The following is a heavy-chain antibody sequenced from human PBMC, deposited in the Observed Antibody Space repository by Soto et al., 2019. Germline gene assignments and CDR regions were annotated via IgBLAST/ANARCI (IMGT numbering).Heavy chain of an antibody. V-gene: IGHV5-10-1*01. Sequence: EVQLVQSGAEVKKPGESLRISCKGSGYSFTSYWISWVRQMPGKGLEWMGRIDPSDSYTNYSPSFQGHVTISADKSISXAXXPWSSLKAADTAMYYWARGGFVAQNDEQDGGWFDPWGQGTLVTVSS. CDR1: GYSFTSYW. D-gene: IGHD3-16*01. J-gene: IGHJ5*02. CDR2: IDPSDSYT. CDR3: ARGGFVAQNDEQDGGWFDP.